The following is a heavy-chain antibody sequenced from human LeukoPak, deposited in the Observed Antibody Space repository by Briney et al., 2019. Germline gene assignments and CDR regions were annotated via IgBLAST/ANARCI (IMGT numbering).Heavy chain of an antibody. CDR2: IRYDGSNK. Sequence: GGSLRLSCAASGFTFSNYGMHWVRQAPGKGLEWVAFIRYDGSNKYYADSVKGRLTISRDNSKNSLYLQMNSLRAEDTAVYYCAKMVYGSGSYLSAPDYWGQGTLVTVSS. J-gene: IGHJ4*02. CDR1: GFTFSNYG. CDR3: AKMVYGSGSYLSAPDY. D-gene: IGHD3-10*01. V-gene: IGHV3-30*02.